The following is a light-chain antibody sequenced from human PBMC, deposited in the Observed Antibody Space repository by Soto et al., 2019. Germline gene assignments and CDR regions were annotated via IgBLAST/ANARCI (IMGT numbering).Light chain of an antibody. V-gene: IGLV1-40*01. J-gene: IGLJ2*01. CDR3: QSYDSSLSGYVV. CDR2: GNS. Sequence: QLVLTQPPSVSGAPGQRVTISCTGGSSNIGAGYDVHWYQQLPGTAPKLLIYGNSNRPSGVPDRFSGSKSGTSASLAITGLQAEDEADYYCQSYDSSLSGYVVFGGGTQLTVL. CDR1: SSNIGAGYD.